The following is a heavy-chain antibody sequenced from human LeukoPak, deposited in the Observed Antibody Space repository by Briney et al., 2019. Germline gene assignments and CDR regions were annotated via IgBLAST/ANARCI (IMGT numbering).Heavy chain of an antibody. J-gene: IGHJ4*02. CDR3: AKDSLGFSITYYYGSGSPTDY. Sequence: GGSLRLSCAASGFTFSSYGMSWVRQAPGKGLEWVSAISGSGGSTYYADSVKGRFTISRDNSKNTLYLQMNSLRAEDTAVYYCAKDSLGFSITYYYGSGSPTDYWGQGTLVTVSS. D-gene: IGHD3-10*01. CDR1: GFTFSSYG. V-gene: IGHV3-23*01. CDR2: ISGSGGST.